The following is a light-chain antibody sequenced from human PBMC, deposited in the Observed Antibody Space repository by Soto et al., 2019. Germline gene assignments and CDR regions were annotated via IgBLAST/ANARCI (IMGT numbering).Light chain of an antibody. CDR3: SSYTSSSTPV. CDR1: SSDVGGYNY. Sequence: QSVLTQPAPVSGSPGQSITISCTGTSSDVGGYNYVSWYQQHPGKAPKLMIYDVSNRPSGVSNRFSGSKSGNTASLTISGLQAEDEADYYCSSYTSSSTPVFGGGTQLTVL. V-gene: IGLV2-14*01. J-gene: IGLJ2*01. CDR2: DVS.